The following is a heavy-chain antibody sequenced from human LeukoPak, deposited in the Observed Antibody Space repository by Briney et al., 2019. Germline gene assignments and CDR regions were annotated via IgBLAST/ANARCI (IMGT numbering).Heavy chain of an antibody. V-gene: IGHV3-23*01. CDR1: GFTFSDYA. CDR3: AKLGCTGTFCYANY. CDR2: ISGGGDST. D-gene: IGHD2-2*01. Sequence: GGSLRLSCAASGFTFSDYAMTWVRQTPGKGLEWVSVISGGGDSTDYADSMKGRFTISRDNSKNTLYLQMNSLRAEDTALYYCAKLGCTGTFCYANYWGQGTLVTVSS. J-gene: IGHJ4*02.